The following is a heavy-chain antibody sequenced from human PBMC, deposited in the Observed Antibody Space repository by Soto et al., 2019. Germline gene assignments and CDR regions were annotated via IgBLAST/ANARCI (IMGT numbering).Heavy chain of an antibody. CDR3: AKFFVGYCSGGSCSNGSFQH. J-gene: IGHJ1*01. D-gene: IGHD2-15*01. Sequence: EVQLLESGGGLVQPGGSLRLSCAASGFTFSSYAMSWVRQAPGKGLEWVSAISGSGGSTYYADSVKGRFTISRDNSKNTLYLLMNSLRAEDTAVYYCAKFFVGYCSGGSCSNGSFQHWGQGTLVTVSS. V-gene: IGHV3-23*01. CDR1: GFTFSSYA. CDR2: ISGSGGST.